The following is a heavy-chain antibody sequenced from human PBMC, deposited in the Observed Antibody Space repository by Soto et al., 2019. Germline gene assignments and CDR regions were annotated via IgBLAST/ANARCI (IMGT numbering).Heavy chain of an antibody. V-gene: IGHV1-18*01. CDR2: ISAYNGNI. CDR1: GYTFTNYD. J-gene: IGHJ4*02. D-gene: IGHD1-26*01. Sequence: QVQLVQSGTEVKKPGASVKVSCKASGYTFTNYDISWVRQAPGQGLEWMGWISAYNGNISYAQKLQGRVIMTADISTSTAYMELKSLRSDDTAVYYCARGEAHFDDWGQGTLVTVSS. CDR3: ARGEAHFDD.